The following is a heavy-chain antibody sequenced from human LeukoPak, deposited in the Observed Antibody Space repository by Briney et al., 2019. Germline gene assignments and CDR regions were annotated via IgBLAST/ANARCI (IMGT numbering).Heavy chain of an antibody. V-gene: IGHV3-20*04. CDR1: GFTFNIHG. Sequence: GGSLRLSCAASGFTFNIHGMNWVRQAPGKGLEWVSGINWNGGSTGYAGSVKGRFTISRDNAKNSLYLQMNSLRAEDTALYYCASSLFYYDSSGSLGYWGQGTLVTVSS. CDR3: ASSLFYYDSSGSLGY. J-gene: IGHJ4*02. D-gene: IGHD3-22*01. CDR2: INWNGGST.